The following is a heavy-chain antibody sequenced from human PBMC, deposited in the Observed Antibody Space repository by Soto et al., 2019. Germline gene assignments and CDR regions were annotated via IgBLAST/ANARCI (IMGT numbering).Heavy chain of an antibody. CDR1: GGSISSTNW. Sequence: QVQLQESGPGLVKPSGTLSLTCAVSGGSISSTNWWSWVRQPPGKRLEWIGEIYHSGSTNYNPSLKSRVTISVDKSKNQFSLKLSSVTAADTAVSYCARHVSGSYHLLDYWGQGTLVTVSS. J-gene: IGHJ4*02. CDR3: ARHVSGSYHLLDY. CDR2: IYHSGST. V-gene: IGHV4-4*02. D-gene: IGHD1-26*01.